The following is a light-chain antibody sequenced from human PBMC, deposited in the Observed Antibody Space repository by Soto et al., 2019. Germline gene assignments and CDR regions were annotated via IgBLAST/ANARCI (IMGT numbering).Light chain of an antibody. V-gene: IGKV3-11*01. Sequence: IVFTQSPGTLSLSPGEIATLSCRASQSVSSYLAWYQQKPGQAPRLLIYDASNRATGIPARFSGSGSGTDFTLTISSIAPEDFAVDYCQQRSNWITFGQGTRLEIK. CDR1: QSVSSY. J-gene: IGKJ5*01. CDR3: QQRSNWIT. CDR2: DAS.